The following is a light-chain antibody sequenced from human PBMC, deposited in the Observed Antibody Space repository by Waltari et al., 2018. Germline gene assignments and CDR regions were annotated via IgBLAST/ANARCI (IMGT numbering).Light chain of an antibody. CDR2: DVS. V-gene: IGLV2-14*03. Sequence: QSALTQPASVSGSPGQSITISSTGTNNDVGGFNYVSWYQQHPGKAPRLMIYDVSYRPSWVSHRFSCSNSGNTAALTISGLQAEDDTYYFCSSYTASSTGVFGGGTKVTVL. J-gene: IGLJ3*02. CDR3: SSYTASSTGV. CDR1: NNDVGGFNY.